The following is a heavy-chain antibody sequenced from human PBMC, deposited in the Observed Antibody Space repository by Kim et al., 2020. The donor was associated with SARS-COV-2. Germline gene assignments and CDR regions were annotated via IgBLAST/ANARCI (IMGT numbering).Heavy chain of an antibody. CDR2: IDSSDSYT. V-gene: IGHV5-10-1*01. CDR1: GYSFTSYW. J-gene: IGHJ4*02. D-gene: IGHD2-15*01. CDR3: ASGPDCSGGSCWYYFDY. Sequence: GESLKISCKGSGYSFTSYWISWVRQMPGKGLEWMGRIDSSDSYTNYSPSFQGHVTISADKSLSTAYLQWSSLKAPDTAMYYCASGPDCSGGSCWYYFDYWGQGTLVTVSS.